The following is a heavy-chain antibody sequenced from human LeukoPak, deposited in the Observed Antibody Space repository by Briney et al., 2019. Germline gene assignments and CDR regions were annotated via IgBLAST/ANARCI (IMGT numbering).Heavy chain of an antibody. CDR3: ARFYCSSTSCLEDY. J-gene: IGHJ4*02. Sequence: GGSLRLSRAASGFTFSSYWMHWVRQAPGKGLVWVSRINSDGSTTTYADSVRGRFTISRDNAKSTLYLQINSLRAEDTAVYYCARFYCSSTSCLEDYWGQGTLVTVSS. CDR2: INSDGSTT. CDR1: GFTFSSYW. V-gene: IGHV3-74*01. D-gene: IGHD2-2*01.